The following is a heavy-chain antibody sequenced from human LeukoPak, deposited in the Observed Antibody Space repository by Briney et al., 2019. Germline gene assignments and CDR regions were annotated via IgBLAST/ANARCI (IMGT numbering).Heavy chain of an antibody. CDR2: FYTSGTT. V-gene: IGHV4-4*07. Sequence: PSETLSLTCSVSGGSISSYSWNWIRQPAGKGLEWIGRFYTSGTTNYNLSLKSRVTMSIDTSKTKVSLKMRSVTAADTAVYYCARTVVTLDWYFDLWGRGTLVSVSS. D-gene: IGHD4-23*01. CDR1: GGSISSYS. CDR3: ARTVVTLDWYFDL. J-gene: IGHJ2*01.